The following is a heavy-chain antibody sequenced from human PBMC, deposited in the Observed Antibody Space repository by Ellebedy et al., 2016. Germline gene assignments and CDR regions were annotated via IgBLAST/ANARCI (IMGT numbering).Heavy chain of an antibody. CDR2: IGGSGGST. V-gene: IGHV3-23*01. J-gene: IGHJ4*02. CDR1: GFTFSSYA. Sequence: GGSLRLXCAASGFTFSSYAMTWVRQAPGKGLEWVSVIGGSGGSTYYADSVKGRFTISRDNSKNTLYLQMNSLRAEDTAVYYCAKSHGYYDSSGYYYWDYWGQGTLVTVSS. D-gene: IGHD3-22*01. CDR3: AKSHGYYDSSGYYYWDY.